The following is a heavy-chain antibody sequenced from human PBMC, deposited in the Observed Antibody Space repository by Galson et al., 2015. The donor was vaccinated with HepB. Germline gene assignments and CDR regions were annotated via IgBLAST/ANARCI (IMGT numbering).Heavy chain of an antibody. V-gene: IGHV3-21*01. CDR1: GFTFSSYS. CDR3: ARIRGGYCGGDCYSHAFDI. CDR2: ISSSSSYI. J-gene: IGHJ3*02. Sequence: SLRLSCAASGFTFSSYSMNWVRQAPGKGLEWVSSISSSSSYIYYADSVKGRFTISRDNAKNSLYLQMNSLRAEDTAVYYCARIRGGYCGGDCYSHAFDIWGQGTMVTVSS. D-gene: IGHD2-21*02.